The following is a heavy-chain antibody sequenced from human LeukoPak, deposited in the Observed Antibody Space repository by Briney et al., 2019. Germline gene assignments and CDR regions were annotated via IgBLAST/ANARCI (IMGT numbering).Heavy chain of an antibody. D-gene: IGHD4-17*01. CDR3: ARAPPGTVTVDY. V-gene: IGHV3-33*01. Sequence: GGSLRLSCAASGFTFSSYGMHWVCQAPGKGLEWVAVIWYDGSNKYYADSVKGRFTISRDNSKNTLYLQMNSLRAEDTAVYYCARAPPGTVTVDYWGQGTLVTVSS. CDR1: GFTFSSYG. CDR2: IWYDGSNK. J-gene: IGHJ4*02.